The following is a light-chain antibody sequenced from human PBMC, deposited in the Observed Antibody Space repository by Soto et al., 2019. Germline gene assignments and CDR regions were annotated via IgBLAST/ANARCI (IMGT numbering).Light chain of an antibody. V-gene: IGLV1-40*01. CDR2: SNN. CDR1: SSNIGAGYD. J-gene: IGLJ2*01. CDR3: QSYDSSLSGYVV. Sequence: QSVLTQPPSVSGAPGQRVTISCTGSSSNIGAGYDVHWYQQLPGTAPKLLIYSNNIRPSGVPDRFSGSKSATSASLAITGLQAEDEAYYYCQSYDSSLSGYVVFGGGTQLTVL.